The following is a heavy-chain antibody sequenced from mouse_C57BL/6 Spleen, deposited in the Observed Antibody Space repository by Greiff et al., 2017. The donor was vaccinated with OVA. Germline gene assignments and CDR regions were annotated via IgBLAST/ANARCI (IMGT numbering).Heavy chain of an antibody. CDR1: GYTFTSYT. V-gene: IGHV1-4*01. CDR3: ANHSSYDYELAY. CDR2: INPRSGYT. J-gene: IGHJ3*01. Sequence: QVQLKQSGAELARPGASVKLSCKASGYTFTSYTMHWVKQRPGQGLEWIGYINPRSGYTKYNQKFKDKATLTADKSSSTAYMQLSSLTSEDSAVDYCANHSSYDYELAYWGQGTLVTVSA. D-gene: IGHD2-4*01.